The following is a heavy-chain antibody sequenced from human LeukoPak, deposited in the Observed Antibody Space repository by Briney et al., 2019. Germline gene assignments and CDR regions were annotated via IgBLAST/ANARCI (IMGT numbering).Heavy chain of an antibody. CDR2: ISSSSSYI. CDR3: ARDPPTYYYGSGRGAFDI. CDR1: GFTFSSYS. D-gene: IGHD3-10*01. J-gene: IGHJ3*02. Sequence: GGSLRLSCAASGFTFSSYSMNWVRKAPGKGLEWVSSISSSSSYIYYADPVKGRFTISRDNAKNSLYLQMNSLRAKDTAVYYCARDPPTYYYGSGRGAFDIWGQGTMVTVSS. V-gene: IGHV3-21*01.